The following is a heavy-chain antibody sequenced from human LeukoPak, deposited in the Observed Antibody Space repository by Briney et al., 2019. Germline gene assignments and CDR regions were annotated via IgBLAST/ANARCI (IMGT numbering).Heavy chain of an antibody. Sequence: GASVTVSCKASGYTFTSYYMHWVRQAPGQGLEWMGWINPNSGGTNYAQKFQGRVTMTRDTSISAAYMELSRLRSDDTAVYYCARDLFGYYDSSGYPYWGQGTLVTVSS. J-gene: IGHJ4*02. D-gene: IGHD3-22*01. CDR3: ARDLFGYYDSSGYPY. CDR1: GYTFTSYY. V-gene: IGHV1-2*02. CDR2: INPNSGGT.